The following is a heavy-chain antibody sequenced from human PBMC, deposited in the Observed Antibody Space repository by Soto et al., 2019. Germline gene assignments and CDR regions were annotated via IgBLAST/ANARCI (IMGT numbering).Heavy chain of an antibody. Sequence: QLHLVQSGAVVKKPGASVTVSCSASGYPVTAYYMHWVRQAPGRGLEWMGGINPATGAAKYTQTLQGRGPMNRDTSTDTRFMELSGLTSEGTGRLYLGRGGGVGVAGSAAFDMWGQGTLVTVSS. D-gene: IGHD3-3*01. V-gene: IGHV1-2*02. CDR2: INPATGAA. J-gene: IGHJ3*02. CDR3: GRGGGVGVAGSAAFDM. CDR1: GYPVTAYY.